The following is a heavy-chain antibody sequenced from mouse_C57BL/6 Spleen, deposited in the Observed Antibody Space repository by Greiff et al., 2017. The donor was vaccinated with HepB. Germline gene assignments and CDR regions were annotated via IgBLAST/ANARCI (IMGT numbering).Heavy chain of an antibody. J-gene: IGHJ2*01. CDR3: ASSMVNYFDY. CDR1: GFTFSSYG. CDR2: ISSGGSYT. D-gene: IGHD2-2*01. V-gene: IGHV5-6*01. Sequence: EVQGVESGGDLVKPGGSLKLSCAASGFTFSSYGMSWVRQTPDKRLEWVATISSGGSYTYYPDSVKGRFTISSDNAKNTLYLQMSSLKSEDTAMYYCASSMVNYFDYWGQGTTLTVSS.